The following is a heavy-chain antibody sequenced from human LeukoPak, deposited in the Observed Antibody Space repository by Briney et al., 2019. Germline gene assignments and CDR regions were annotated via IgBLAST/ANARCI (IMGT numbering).Heavy chain of an antibody. Sequence: SVKVSCKASGGTFSSYAISWVRQAPGQGLEWMGRIIPILGIANYAQKFQGRVTITADKSTSTAYMELSSLRSEDTAVYYCATIAPIAAAGLDYWGQGTLVTVSS. CDR2: IIPILGIA. CDR1: GGTFSSYA. CDR3: ATIAPIAAAGLDY. J-gene: IGHJ4*02. D-gene: IGHD6-13*01. V-gene: IGHV1-69*04.